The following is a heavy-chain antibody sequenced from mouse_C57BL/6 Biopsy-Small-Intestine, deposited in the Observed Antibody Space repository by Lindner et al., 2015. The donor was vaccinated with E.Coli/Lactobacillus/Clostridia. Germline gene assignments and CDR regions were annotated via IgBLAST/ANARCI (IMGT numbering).Heavy chain of an antibody. CDR2: IRSKSSNYAT. V-gene: IGHV10-3*01. D-gene: IGHD1-1*01. CDR1: GFTFNTYA. Sequence: EVQLQESGGGLVQPKGSLKLSCAASGFTFNTYAMHWVRQAPGKGLEWVARIRSKSSNYATYYADSVKDRLTISRDDSQSMLYLQMNNLKTEDTAMYYCVRETTVDWYFDVWGTGTTVTVSS. J-gene: IGHJ1*03. CDR3: VRETTVDWYFDV.